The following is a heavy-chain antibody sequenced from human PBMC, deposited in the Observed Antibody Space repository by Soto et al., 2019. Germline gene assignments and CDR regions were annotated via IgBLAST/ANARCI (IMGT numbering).Heavy chain of an antibody. Sequence: SETLSLTCAVSGVSISSGGYSWSWIRQPPGKGLEWIGYIYHSGTTYYNPSLKSRVTISVDTSKNQFSLKLSSVTAADTAVYYCARRDSSGYMFGVDYYYGMDVWGQGTTVTVS. D-gene: IGHD3-22*01. CDR3: ARRDSSGYMFGVDYYYGMDV. J-gene: IGHJ6*02. CDR1: GVSISSGGYS. V-gene: IGHV4-30-2*02. CDR2: IYHSGTT.